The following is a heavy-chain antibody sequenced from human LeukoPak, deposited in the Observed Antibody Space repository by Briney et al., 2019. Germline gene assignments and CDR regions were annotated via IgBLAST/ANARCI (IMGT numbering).Heavy chain of an antibody. CDR1: GFTFSSYW. CDR3: ARVSPSKNAFDI. D-gene: IGHD4-11*01. CDR2: INSDGSST. Sequence: GGSLRLSCAASGFTFSSYWMHWVRQAPGKGLVWVSRINSDGSSTSYADSVKGRFTISRDNAKNSLYLQMNSLRAEDTAVYYCARVSPSKNAFDIWGQGTMVTVSS. V-gene: IGHV3-74*01. J-gene: IGHJ3*02.